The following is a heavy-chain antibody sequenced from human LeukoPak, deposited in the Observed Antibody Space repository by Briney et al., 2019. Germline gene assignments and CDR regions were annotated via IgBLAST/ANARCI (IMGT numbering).Heavy chain of an antibody. CDR3: ARARNSLWFGELSAWFDP. V-gene: IGHV4-34*01. J-gene: IGHJ5*02. Sequence: SETLSLTCAVYGGSFSGYYWSWIRQPPGKGLEWIGEINHSGSTNYNPSLKSRVTISVDTSKNQLSLKLSSVTAADTAVYYCARARNSLWFGELSAWFDPWGQGTLVTVSS. CDR2: INHSGST. D-gene: IGHD3-10*01. CDR1: GGSFSGYY.